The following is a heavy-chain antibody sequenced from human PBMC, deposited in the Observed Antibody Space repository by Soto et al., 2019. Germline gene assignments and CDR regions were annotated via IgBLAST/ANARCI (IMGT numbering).Heavy chain of an antibody. CDR1: GYIFTNYA. V-gene: IGHV1-3*01. CDR3: ARVFGLYSSGWYGY. Sequence: ASVKVSCKASGYIFTNYAIHWVRQAPGQGLEWMGWITVGNGNTKYSQKFHGRVAITRDTSASTVYMELSSLRSEDTALYYCARVFGLYSSGWYGYWGQGTLVTVSS. D-gene: IGHD6-19*01. J-gene: IGHJ4*02. CDR2: ITVGNGNT.